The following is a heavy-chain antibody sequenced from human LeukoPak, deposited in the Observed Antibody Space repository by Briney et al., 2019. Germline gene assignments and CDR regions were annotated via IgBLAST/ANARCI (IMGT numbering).Heavy chain of an antibody. V-gene: IGHV4-38-2*02. J-gene: IGHJ4*02. CDR3: ARDGSGSGSPFDY. D-gene: IGHD3-22*01. Sequence: ASETLSLTXTVSGYSISSGYYWAWIRQPPGKGLEWIGSIYHSGTTYYNPSLKSRVTISVDTSKNQLSLKLNSVTAADTAVYYCARDGSGSGSPFDYWGQGTLVTVSS. CDR2: IYHSGTT. CDR1: GYSISSGYY.